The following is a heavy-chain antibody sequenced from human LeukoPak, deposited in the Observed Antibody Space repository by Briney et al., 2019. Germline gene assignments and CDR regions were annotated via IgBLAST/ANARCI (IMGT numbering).Heavy chain of an antibody. Sequence: GESLKISFKGSGYRFTTNWIGWVRQMPGKGLGWVGIIYPGDSETRYSPSFQGQVTISAHKSITTAYLQWSSLKASDTAMYYCVRSRGYSYGYSYYFDYWGQGTLVTVSS. CDR2: IYPGDSET. CDR3: VRSRGYSYGYSYYFDY. CDR1: GYRFTTNW. V-gene: IGHV5-51*01. J-gene: IGHJ4*02. D-gene: IGHD5-18*01.